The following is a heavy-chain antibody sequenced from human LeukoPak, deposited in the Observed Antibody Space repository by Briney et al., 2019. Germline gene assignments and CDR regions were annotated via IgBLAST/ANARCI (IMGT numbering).Heavy chain of an antibody. CDR3: ARDQGDAFDI. J-gene: IGHJ3*02. CDR1: GFTFSSYW. Sequence: GGTLRLSCAASGFTFSSYWMHWVRQAPGKGRVWVSRINSDGSSTSYAHSVKGRFTISRDNAKNTLYLKMNSLRAEDTAVYYCARDQGDAFDIWGQGTMVTVSS. CDR2: INSDGSST. V-gene: IGHV3-74*01.